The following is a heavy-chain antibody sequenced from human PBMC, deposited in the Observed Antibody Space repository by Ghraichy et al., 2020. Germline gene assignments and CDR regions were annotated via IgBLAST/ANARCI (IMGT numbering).Heavy chain of an antibody. J-gene: IGHJ4*02. V-gene: IGHV4-34*01. D-gene: IGHD4-11*01. CDR3: ARVRYSNYNDPIDY. CDR1: GGSFSGYY. Sequence: ETLSLTCAVYGGSFSGYYWSWIRQPPGKGLEWIGEINHSGSTNYNPSLKSRVTISVDTSKNQFSLKLSSVTAADTAVYYCARVRYSNYNDPIDYWGQGTLVTVSS. CDR2: INHSGST.